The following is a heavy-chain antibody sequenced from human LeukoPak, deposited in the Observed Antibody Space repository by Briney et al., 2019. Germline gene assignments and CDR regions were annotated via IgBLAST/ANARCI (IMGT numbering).Heavy chain of an antibody. Sequence: SETLSLTCTVSGGSISSYYWSWIRQPPGKGLEWIGYIYYSGSTNYNPSLKSRVTISVDTSKNQFSLKLSSVTAADTAVYYCAKVGVYGSGSYYSPGYFDYWGQGTLVTVSS. V-gene: IGHV4-59*12. D-gene: IGHD3-10*01. CDR3: AKVGVYGSGSYYSPGYFDY. J-gene: IGHJ4*02. CDR2: IYYSGST. CDR1: GGSISSYY.